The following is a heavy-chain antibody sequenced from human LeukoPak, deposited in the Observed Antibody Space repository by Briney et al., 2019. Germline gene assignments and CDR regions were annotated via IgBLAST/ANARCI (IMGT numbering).Heavy chain of an antibody. D-gene: IGHD1-1*01. CDR2: IRYDGSNK. CDR3: AKVRTTGTTHPGSDFDY. V-gene: IGHV3-30*02. CDR1: GFTFSSYG. Sequence: LPGGSLRLSCAASGFTFSSYGMHWVRQAPGKGLEWVAFIRYDGSNKYYADSVKGRFTISRDNSKNTLYLQMNSLRAEDTAVYYCAKVRTTGTTHPGSDFDYWGQGTLVTVSS. J-gene: IGHJ4*02.